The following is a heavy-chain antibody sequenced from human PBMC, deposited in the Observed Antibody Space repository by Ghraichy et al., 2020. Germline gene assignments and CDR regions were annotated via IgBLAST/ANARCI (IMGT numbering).Heavy chain of an antibody. CDR2: IYSSGST. J-gene: IGHJ4*01. Sequence: SETLSLTCTVSGGSIDTYYWCWIRQPAGKGLEWIWRIYSSGSTNYSSSLKRRLTMSVDTSKTQFSLKLTSVTAAATAFSYCARVFDWLPGGFDYWCHGALVTVSS. CDR1: GGSIDTYY. D-gene: IGHD3-9*01. V-gene: IGHV4-4*07. CDR3: ARVFDWLPGGFDY.